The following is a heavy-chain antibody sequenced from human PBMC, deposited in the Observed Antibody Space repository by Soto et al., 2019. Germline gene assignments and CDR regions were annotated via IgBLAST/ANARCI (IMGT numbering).Heavy chain of an antibody. CDR3: AKSQTVRGPRYYYYYGMDV. CDR1: GFTFSSYA. J-gene: IGHJ6*02. CDR2: ISGSGGST. V-gene: IGHV3-23*01. D-gene: IGHD3-10*01. Sequence: GGSLGLSCAASGFTFSSYAMSWVRQAPGKGLEWVSAISGSGGSTYYADSVKGRFTISRDNSKNTLYLQMNSLRAEDTAVYYCAKSQTVRGPRYYYYYGMDVWGQGTTVTVSS.